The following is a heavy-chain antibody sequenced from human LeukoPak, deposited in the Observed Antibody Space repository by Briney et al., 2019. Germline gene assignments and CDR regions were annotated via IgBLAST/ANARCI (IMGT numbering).Heavy chain of an antibody. CDR3: ATFNDYGDYVSNY. V-gene: IGHV4-4*02. D-gene: IGHD4-17*01. J-gene: IGHJ4*02. CDR1: RGSISSSNW. CDR2: IFHSGST. Sequence: LSGTLSLTCAVSRGSISSSNWWTWVRQPPGKGLEWSGEIFHSGSTNYNPSLERRVTLSVDKSKNQFSLKLRSVTAADTAIYYCATFNDYGDYVSNYWGQGTLVTVSS.